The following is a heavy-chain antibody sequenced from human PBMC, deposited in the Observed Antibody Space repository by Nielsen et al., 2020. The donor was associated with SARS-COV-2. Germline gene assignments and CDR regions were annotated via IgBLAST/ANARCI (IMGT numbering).Heavy chain of an antibody. CDR3: ARTHDYYDSSRLDY. J-gene: IGHJ4*02. V-gene: IGHV4-28*01. CDR2: IYYSGST. CDR1: GYSISSSNW. D-gene: IGHD3-22*01. Sequence: SATLSLTCAVSGYSISSSNWWGWIRQPPGKGLEWIGYIYYSGSTYYNPSLKSRVTMSVDTSKNQFSLKLSSVTAVDTAVYYCARTHDYYDSSRLDYWGQGTLVTVSS.